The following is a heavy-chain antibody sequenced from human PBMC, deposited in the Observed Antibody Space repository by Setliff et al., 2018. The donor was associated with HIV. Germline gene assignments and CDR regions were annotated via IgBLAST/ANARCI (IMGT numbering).Heavy chain of an antibody. J-gene: IGHJ3*02. CDR1: GYSFTNYR. Sequence: GESLKISCKGSGYSFTNYRIGWVRQMPGKGLEWMGIIYPGDSDTRYSPSFQGQVTISADKSTSSAYVQWSSLKASDTAVYYCARPVATTTSAFDIWGQGTMVTVSS. V-gene: IGHV5-51*01. D-gene: IGHD1-26*01. CDR2: IYPGDSDT. CDR3: ARPVATTTSAFDI.